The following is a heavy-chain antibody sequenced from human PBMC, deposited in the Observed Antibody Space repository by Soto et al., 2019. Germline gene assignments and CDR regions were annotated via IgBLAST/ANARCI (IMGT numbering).Heavy chain of an antibody. D-gene: IGHD6-13*01. CDR2: MYDTGST. J-gene: IGHJ4*02. Sequence: PWATLSITCFVSGGSINGYLWSWSRQPPGKGLEWIAFMYDTGSTNYNPSLKSRVSTSVDTSKNQFSLKLNSVTTADTAVYYCARGWSSSWPYWGQGTLVTVSS. CDR3: ARGWSSSWPY. V-gene: IGHV4-59*01. CDR1: GGSINGYL.